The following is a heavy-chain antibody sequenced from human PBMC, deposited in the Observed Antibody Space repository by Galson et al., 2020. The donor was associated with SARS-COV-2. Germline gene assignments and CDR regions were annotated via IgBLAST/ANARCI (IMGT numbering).Heavy chain of an antibody. Sequence: SETLSLTCTVSGDSISSGSYYWGWIRQPPGKGLEWIGSIYYTGNTYYNPSLKSRVTISVDTSNNQFSLKLTSVTAADTAVYYCARHHNDYGDYDSSPDWFDPWGQGTLVTVSS. CDR1: GDSISSGSYY. J-gene: IGHJ5*02. CDR3: ARHHNDYGDYDSSPDWFDP. CDR2: IYYTGNT. V-gene: IGHV4-39*01. D-gene: IGHD4-17*01.